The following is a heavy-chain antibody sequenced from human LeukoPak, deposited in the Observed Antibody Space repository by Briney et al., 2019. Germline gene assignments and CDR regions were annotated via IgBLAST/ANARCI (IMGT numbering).Heavy chain of an antibody. Sequence: SYTLSPTCTVPVGFIGNNCSSWARHPLKKGLVLSWYIYYSGTTNYNPSLMSRVTISVDTSNNQFSLKLSSVTAADAAVYYCARGRSHFDYWGQGTLVSVAS. CDR2: IYYSGTT. CDR1: VGFIGNNC. CDR3: ARGRSHFDY. V-gene: IGHV4-59*07. J-gene: IGHJ4*02.